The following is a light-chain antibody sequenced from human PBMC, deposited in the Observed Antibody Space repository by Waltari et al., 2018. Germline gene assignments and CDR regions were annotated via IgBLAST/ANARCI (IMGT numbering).Light chain of an antibody. CDR3: NTRDMSGDVV. J-gene: IGLJ2*01. Sequence: SSELSQDPAVSVALGQTVRLTCQGDSLRPSYASWSRQNPGPSPVLLIYGKNNRPSGIPDRFSASSSGNTASLTITGARAEDEADYYCNTRDMSGDVVFGGGTKLTVL. V-gene: IGLV3-19*01. CDR1: SLRPSY. CDR2: GKN.